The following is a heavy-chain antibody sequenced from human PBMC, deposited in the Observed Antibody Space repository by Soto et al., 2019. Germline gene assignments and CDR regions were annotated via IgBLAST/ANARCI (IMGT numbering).Heavy chain of an antibody. Sequence: ASVKVSCKASGYTFTGYYMHWVRQAPGQGLEWMGWINPNSGGTNYAQKFQGRVTMTRDTSISTAYMELSRLRSDDTAVYYCARERTDYYYYGMDVWGQGXTVTVYS. CDR2: INPNSGGT. V-gene: IGHV1-2*02. CDR1: GYTFTGYY. CDR3: ARERTDYYYYGMDV. D-gene: IGHD1-1*01. J-gene: IGHJ6*02.